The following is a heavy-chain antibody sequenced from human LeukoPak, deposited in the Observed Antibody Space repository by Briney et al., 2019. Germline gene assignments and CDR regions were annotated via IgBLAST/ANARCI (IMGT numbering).Heavy chain of an antibody. CDR1: GFTFSSYA. V-gene: IGHV3-23*01. D-gene: IGHD3-22*01. J-gene: IGHJ3*02. Sequence: GGSLRLSCAASGFTFSSYAMSWVRQAPGKGLEWVSAISGSGGSTYYADSVKGRFTISRDNSKNTLYLQMNSLRAEDTAVYYCAKDMWGDSSGYYYDGDAFDIWGQGTMVTVSS. CDR2: ISGSGGST. CDR3: AKDMWGDSSGYYYDGDAFDI.